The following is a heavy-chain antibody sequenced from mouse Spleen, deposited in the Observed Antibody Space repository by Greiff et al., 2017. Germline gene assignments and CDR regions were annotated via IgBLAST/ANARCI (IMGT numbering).Heavy chain of an antibody. CDR1: GYAFSSSW. Sequence: VQLQQSGPELVKPGASVKISCKASGYAFSSSWMNWVKQRPGKGLEWIGRIYPGDGDTNYNGKFKGKATLTADKSSSTAYMQLSSLTSEDSAVYFGARRSNSYYFDYWGQGTTLTVSS. V-gene: IGHV1-82*01. CDR2: IYPGDGDT. CDR3: ARRSNSYYFDY. D-gene: IGHD2-5*01. J-gene: IGHJ2*01.